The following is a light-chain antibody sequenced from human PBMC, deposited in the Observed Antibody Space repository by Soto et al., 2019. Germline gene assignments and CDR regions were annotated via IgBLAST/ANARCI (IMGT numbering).Light chain of an antibody. CDR1: QGTRND. J-gene: IGKJ1*01. Sequence: AIQMTQSPSPLSASVGDRVTITCRASQGTRNDLGWYQQKPGKAPKLLVYAASSLQSGVPSRFSGSGSGTDFTLTISSLQPEDFATYYCLQDYNYPRTFGQGTKVDIK. CDR2: AAS. CDR3: LQDYNYPRT. V-gene: IGKV1-6*01.